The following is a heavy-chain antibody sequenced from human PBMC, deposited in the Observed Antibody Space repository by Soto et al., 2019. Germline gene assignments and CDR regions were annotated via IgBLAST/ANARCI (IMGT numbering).Heavy chain of an antibody. CDR3: ATEGGNSAVFDY. CDR2: MYYSGST. CDR1: GGSISSSSYY. J-gene: IGHJ4*02. Sequence: SETLSLTFAVSGGSISSSSYYWGWIRQSPGKELEWIGSMYYSGSTYYNPSLKSRVTISVDTSKNQFSLKLSSVTAADTAVYYCATEGGNSAVFDYWGRGTLVTVS. V-gene: IGHV4-39*01. D-gene: IGHD2-21*02.